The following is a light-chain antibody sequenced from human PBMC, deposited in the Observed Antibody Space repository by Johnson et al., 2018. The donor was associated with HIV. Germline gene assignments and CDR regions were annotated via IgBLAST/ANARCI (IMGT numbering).Light chain of an antibody. CDR1: TSNIGSNY. V-gene: IGLV1-51*02. Sequence: QSVLTQPPSVSAAPGQKVTISCSGNTSNIGSNYVSWYQQLPGTAPKLLIYENNKRPSGIPDRFSGSQSGTSATLGITGLQAGDEADYYSGTWDSSLRENVFGTGTKVTVL. CDR2: ENN. CDR3: GTWDSSLRENV. J-gene: IGLJ1*01.